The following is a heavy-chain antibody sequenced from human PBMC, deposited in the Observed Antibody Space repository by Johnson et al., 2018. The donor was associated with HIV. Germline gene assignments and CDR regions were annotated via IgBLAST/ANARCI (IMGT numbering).Heavy chain of an antibody. Sequence: QVQLVESGGGVVQPGRSLRLSCAASGFTFSSYAMHWVRQAPGKGLEWVAVISYDGSNKYYADSVKGRFTISRDNSKNTLYLQMNSLRAEDTAVYYCARGIEVGNGVDIWGQGTMVTVSS. CDR2: ISYDGSNK. V-gene: IGHV3-30*04. CDR1: GFTFSSYA. CDR3: ARGIEVGNGVDI. D-gene: IGHD3-22*01. J-gene: IGHJ3*02.